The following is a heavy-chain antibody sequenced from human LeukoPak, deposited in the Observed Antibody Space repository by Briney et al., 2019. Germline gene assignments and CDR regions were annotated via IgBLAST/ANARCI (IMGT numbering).Heavy chain of an antibody. J-gene: IGHJ3*02. CDR3: ARGNYDILTGPRRTDAFGI. CDR1: GYTFTNYG. V-gene: IGHV1-18*01. Sequence: GASVKVSCKASGYTFTNYGISWVRQAPGQGLEWMGWISAYNGNTNYAQKLQGRVTMTTDTSTSTAYMELRSLRSDDTAVYYCARGNYDILTGPRRTDAFGIWGQGTKVTVSS. CDR2: ISAYNGNT. D-gene: IGHD3-9*01.